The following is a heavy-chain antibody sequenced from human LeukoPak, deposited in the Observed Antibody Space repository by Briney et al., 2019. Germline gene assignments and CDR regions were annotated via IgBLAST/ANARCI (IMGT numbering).Heavy chain of an antibody. V-gene: IGHV3-7*01. D-gene: IGHD3-10*01. J-gene: IGHJ4*02. CDR2: IKQDGSEK. Sequence: GGSLRLSCAASGFTFSSYWMSWVRQAPGKGLEWVANIKQDGSEKYYVDSVKGRFTISRDNAKNSLYLQMNSLRAEDTAVYYCARDVYYYGSGSYPLFDYWGQGTLVTVSS. CDR1: GFTFSSYW. CDR3: ARDVYYYGSGSYPLFDY.